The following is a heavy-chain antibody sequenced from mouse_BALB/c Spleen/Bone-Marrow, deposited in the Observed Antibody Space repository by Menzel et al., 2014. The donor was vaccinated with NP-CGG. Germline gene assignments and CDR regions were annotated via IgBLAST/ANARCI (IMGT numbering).Heavy chain of an antibody. CDR2: SRNKANDYTT. V-gene: IGHV7-1*02. J-gene: IGHJ4*01. CDR3: ARDARRDAMDY. CDR1: GFTFSDFY. Sequence: EVQLQQSGGGLVQPGGSLRLSCATSGFTFSDFYMEWVRQPPGKRLEWIAASRNKANDYTTEYSASVKGRFIVSRDISQSILYLQMNALRAEDTAIYYCARDARRDAMDYWGQGTSVTVSS.